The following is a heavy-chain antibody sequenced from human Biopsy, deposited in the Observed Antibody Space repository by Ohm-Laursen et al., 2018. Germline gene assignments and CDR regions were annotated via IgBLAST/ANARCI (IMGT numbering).Heavy chain of an antibody. Sequence: TLSLTCAVSGDSLTSGPENWSWIRQSPGQGLEYIGFIYSGGNTNYNPSLKNRVTMSVDTSKNQFYLKLYSVAAADTAVYYCARGRRTSGWPYFDNWGQGALVIVSP. CDR2: IYSGGNT. CDR3: ARGRRTSGWPYFDN. V-gene: IGHV4-61*01. J-gene: IGHJ4*02. CDR1: GDSLTSGPEN. D-gene: IGHD6-19*01.